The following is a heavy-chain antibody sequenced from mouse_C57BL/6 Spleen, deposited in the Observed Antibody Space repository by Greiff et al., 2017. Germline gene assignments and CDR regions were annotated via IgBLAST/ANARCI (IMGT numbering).Heavy chain of an antibody. Sequence: EVKLVESEGGLVQPGSSMKLSCTASGFTFSDYYMAWVRQVPEKGLEWVANINYDGSSTYYLDSLKSRFIISRENAKNILYLQMSSLKSEDTATYYCARDGGFDYWGQGTTLTVSS. V-gene: IGHV5-16*01. CDR1: GFTFSDYY. CDR3: ARDGGFDY. CDR2: INYDGSST. J-gene: IGHJ2*01.